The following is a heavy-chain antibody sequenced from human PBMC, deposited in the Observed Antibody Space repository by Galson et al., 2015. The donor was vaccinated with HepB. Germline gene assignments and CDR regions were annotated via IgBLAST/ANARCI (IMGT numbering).Heavy chain of an antibody. Sequence: SLRLSCAASGFTFSSYWMSWVRQAPGKGLEWVANIKQDGSEKYYADSVKGRFTISRDNSKNTLYLQMNSLRAEDTAVYYCAKDSLFEVGAEYDAFDIWGQGTMVTVSS. V-gene: IGHV3-7*01. CDR1: GFTFSSYW. J-gene: IGHJ3*02. D-gene: IGHD1-26*01. CDR3: AKDSLFEVGAEYDAFDI. CDR2: IKQDGSEK.